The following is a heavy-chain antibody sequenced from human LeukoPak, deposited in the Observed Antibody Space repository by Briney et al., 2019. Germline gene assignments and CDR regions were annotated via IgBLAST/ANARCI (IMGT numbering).Heavy chain of an antibody. CDR2: ISGSGGST. CDR3: AKRGAVLRFLEWLFDY. J-gene: IGHJ4*02. D-gene: IGHD3-3*01. CDR1: GFTFSSYG. Sequence: GGSLRLSCAASGFTFSSYGMHWVRQAPGKGLEWVSAISGSGGSTYYADSVKGRFTISRDNSKNTLYLQMNSLRAEDTAVYYCAKRGAVLRFLEWLFDYWGQGTLVTVSS. V-gene: IGHV3-23*01.